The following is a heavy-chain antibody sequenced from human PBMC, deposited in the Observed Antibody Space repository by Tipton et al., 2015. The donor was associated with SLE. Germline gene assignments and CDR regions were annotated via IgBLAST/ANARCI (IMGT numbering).Heavy chain of an antibody. CDR1: GFTFSSYA. V-gene: IGHV3-66*02. CDR2: IYSGGSA. D-gene: IGHD6-19*01. Sequence: SLRLSCAASGFTFSSYAMSWVRQAPGKGLEWVSVIYSGGSAYYADSVKGRFTISRDNSKNTVYLQMNSLRAEDTAVYFCARMWQWLEFRDWGQGTLVTVSS. J-gene: IGHJ1*01. CDR3: ARMWQWLEFRD.